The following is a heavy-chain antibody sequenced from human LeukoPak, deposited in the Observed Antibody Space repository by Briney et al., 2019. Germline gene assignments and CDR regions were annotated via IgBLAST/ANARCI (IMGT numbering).Heavy chain of an antibody. CDR3: ARTGFDIVVVPAARFDP. J-gene: IGHJ5*02. V-gene: IGHV4-38-2*01. Sequence: KPSETLSLTCAVSGYSISSGYYWGWIRQPPGKGLEWIGSIYHSGSTYYNPSLKSRVTISVDTSKNQFSLKLSSVTAADTAVYYCARTGFDIVVVPAARFDPWGQGTLVTVSS. D-gene: IGHD2-2*01. CDR1: GYSISSGYY. CDR2: IYHSGST.